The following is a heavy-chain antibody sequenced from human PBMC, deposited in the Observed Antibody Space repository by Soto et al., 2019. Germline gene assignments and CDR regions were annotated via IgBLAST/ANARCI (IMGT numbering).Heavy chain of an antibody. CDR2: IYYSGRT. CDR1: GGSISSGGYY. CDR3: ARAVGYSNSPRCHFYP. D-gene: IGHD4-4*01. V-gene: IGHV4-31*03. Sequence: LSLTCTVAGGSISSGGYYWSWIRQHPGKGLGWIGYIYYSGRTYCNPSLKSRVTISVDTPKNQFSLTLSSVTAADTAVYYGARAVGYSNSPRCHFYPWGQVSLV. J-gene: IGHJ5*02.